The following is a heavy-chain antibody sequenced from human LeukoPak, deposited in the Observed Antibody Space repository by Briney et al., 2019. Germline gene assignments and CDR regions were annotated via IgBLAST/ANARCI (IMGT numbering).Heavy chain of an antibody. CDR2: LYSNGNT. CDR1: GFTVSSKY. V-gene: IGHV3-53*01. D-gene: IGHD3-22*01. Sequence: GGSLRLSCAASGFTVSSKYMSWVRQAPGKGLEWVSTLYSNGNTYYADSVKGRFTISRDNSKNTLSLQMNSLRAEDTAVYYYARDYYDGSAYYSYYEYWGQGTLVTVSS. J-gene: IGHJ4*02. CDR3: ARDYYDGSAYYSYYEY.